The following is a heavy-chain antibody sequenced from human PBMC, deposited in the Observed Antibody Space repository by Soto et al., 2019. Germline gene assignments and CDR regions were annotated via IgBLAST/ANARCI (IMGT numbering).Heavy chain of an antibody. CDR2: INPYNANT. J-gene: IGHJ3*02. CDR3: ARDRVAGIWGDAFDT. D-gene: IGHD3-16*01. V-gene: IGHV1-18*04. CDR1: GYTFTNHG. Sequence: ASVKVSCKTSGYTFTNHGINWVRQAPGQGLEWMGWINPYNANTNYAQKLQGRVTMTTDTSTSTDYMDLRSLTSDDTAVYYCARDRVAGIWGDAFDTWGQGTMVTVSS.